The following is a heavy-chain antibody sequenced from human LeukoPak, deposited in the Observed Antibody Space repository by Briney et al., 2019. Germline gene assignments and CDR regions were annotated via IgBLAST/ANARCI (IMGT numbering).Heavy chain of an antibody. CDR2: ISGSGGAT. V-gene: IGHV3-23*01. CDR3: AKSTVTTGDWYFDY. J-gene: IGHJ4*02. D-gene: IGHD4-17*01. Sequence: GGSLRLSCAASGFTFSSYAMTWVRQAPGKGLEWVSAISGSGGATYYADSVKGRFTISRDNSKNTLYLQMNSLRAEDTAVYYCAKSTVTTGDWYFDYWGQGCLVTVSS. CDR1: GFTFSSYA.